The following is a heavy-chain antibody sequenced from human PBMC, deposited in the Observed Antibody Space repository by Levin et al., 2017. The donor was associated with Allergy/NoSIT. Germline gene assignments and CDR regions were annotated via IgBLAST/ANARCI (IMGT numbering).Heavy chain of an antibody. CDR1: GGSISSYY. V-gene: IGHV4-59*01. D-gene: IGHD3-9*01. J-gene: IGHJ6*03. CDR3: ARDLPTISPSGYDYYMDV. Sequence: SETLSLTCTVSGGSISSYYWSWIRQPPGKGLEWIGYIYYSGSTNYNPSLKSRVTISVDTSKNQFSLKLSSVTAADTAVYYCARDLPTISPSGYDYYMDVWGKGTTVTVSS. CDR2: IYYSGST.